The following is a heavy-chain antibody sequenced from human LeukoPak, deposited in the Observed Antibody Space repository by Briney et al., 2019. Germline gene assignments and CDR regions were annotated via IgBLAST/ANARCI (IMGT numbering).Heavy chain of an antibody. Sequence: GGSLRLSCAASGFTFSTYWMHWVRQAPGKGLVWVSVISSDGTTTAYADSVKGRSTISRDNAKNTLYLQMNSLRAEDTAIYHCVKDGGGSYSTTYDYWGQGALVTVSS. CDR1: GFTFSTYW. CDR2: ISSDGTTT. CDR3: VKDGGGSYSTTYDY. J-gene: IGHJ4*02. V-gene: IGHV3-74*01. D-gene: IGHD1-26*01.